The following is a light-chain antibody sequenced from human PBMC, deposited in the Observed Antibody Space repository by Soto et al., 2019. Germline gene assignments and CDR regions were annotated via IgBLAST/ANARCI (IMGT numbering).Light chain of an antibody. V-gene: IGLV6-57*02. Sequence: NFMLTQPHSVSESPGKTVTISCTGSSGSIASNYVQWYQQRPGSAPTTVIYEDNQRPSGVTDRFSGSIDSSSNSASLTISGLKTEDEADYYCQSYDSTNLVFGGGTKLNVL. CDR2: EDN. J-gene: IGLJ2*01. CDR1: SGSIASNY. CDR3: QSYDSTNLV.